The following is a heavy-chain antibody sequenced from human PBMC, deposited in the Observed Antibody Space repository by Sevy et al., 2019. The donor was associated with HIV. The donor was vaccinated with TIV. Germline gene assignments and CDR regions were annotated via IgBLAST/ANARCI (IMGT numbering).Heavy chain of an antibody. CDR3: ARGGTLRFLFW. D-gene: IGHD3-3*01. Sequence: SETLSLTCTVSGGSISSYYWSWIRQPPGKGLEWIGYIYYSGSTNYNPSLKSRVTISVDTSKNQFSLKLSSVTAADTAVYYCARGGTLRFLFWRGQGTLVTVSS. CDR1: GGSISSYY. V-gene: IGHV4-59*01. CDR2: IYYSGST. J-gene: IGHJ4*02.